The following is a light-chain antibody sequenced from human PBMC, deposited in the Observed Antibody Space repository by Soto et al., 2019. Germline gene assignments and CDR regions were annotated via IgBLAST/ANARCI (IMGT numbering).Light chain of an antibody. CDR3: QQYGSSPRT. CDR2: GAS. Sequence: EVVMTQSPATLSVSLGDRATLSWRASQSVSSNLAWYQQKPGQAPRLLIYGASTRATGIPDRFSGSGSGTDFTLTISRMEPEDFAVYCCQQYGSSPRTFGQGTKVDIK. J-gene: IGKJ1*01. V-gene: IGKV3-20*01. CDR1: QSVSSN.